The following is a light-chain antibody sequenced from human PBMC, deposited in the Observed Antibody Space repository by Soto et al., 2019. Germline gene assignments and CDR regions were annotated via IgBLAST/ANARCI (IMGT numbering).Light chain of an antibody. V-gene: IGKV3-20*01. Sequence: ELVLTQSPGTLSLSPGERATLSCRARQSVNRYLAWYQQKPGQAPRLLIYGASSRATGIPDRFSGSGSGTVFTLTISILEPEDFAVYYCQQYTSSPLTFGGGTTVEIK. CDR3: QQYTSSPLT. J-gene: IGKJ4*01. CDR2: GAS. CDR1: QSVNRY.